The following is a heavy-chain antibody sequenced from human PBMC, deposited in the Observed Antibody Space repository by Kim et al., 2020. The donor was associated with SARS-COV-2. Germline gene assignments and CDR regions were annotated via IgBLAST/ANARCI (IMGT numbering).Heavy chain of an antibody. CDR1: GGSISSSNW. CDR3: ARAPDYYGSGSYSAGPDGHIDY. J-gene: IGHJ4*02. CDR2: IYHSGST. V-gene: IGHV4-4*02. Sequence: SETLSLTCAVSGGSISSSNWWSWVRQPPGKGLEWIGEIYHSGSTNYNPSLKSRVTISVDKSKNQFSLKLSSVTAADTAVYYCARAPDYYGSGSYSAGPDGHIDYWGQGTLVTVSS. D-gene: IGHD3-10*01.